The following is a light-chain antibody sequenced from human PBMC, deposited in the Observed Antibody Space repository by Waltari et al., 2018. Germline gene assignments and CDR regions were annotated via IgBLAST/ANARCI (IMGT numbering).Light chain of an antibody. Sequence: QSLLPHPPPFPGPPGRGSPSSSPGGGPTSGAGHVVHWYPHLPRGAPKLLIYGSSSRPLGVPDRFFGSTSGNSASLAIIGLRAEDEGDYYCQSYDTSLSVVFGGGTKLTVL. CDR2: GSS. CDR1: GPTSGAGHV. J-gene: IGLJ3*02. V-gene: IGLV1-40*01. CDR3: QSYDTSLSVV.